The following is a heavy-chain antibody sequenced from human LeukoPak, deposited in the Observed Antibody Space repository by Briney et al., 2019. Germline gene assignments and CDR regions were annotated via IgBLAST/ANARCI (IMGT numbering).Heavy chain of an antibody. Sequence: GGSLRLSCAVSGFTFSSYSMNRVRQAPGKGLEWVSYINSGSNTIYYADSVKGRFTISRDNAKNSLYLQMNSLRDEDTAVYYCARGKIGSREYYFDYWGQGTLVTVSS. CDR2: INSGSNTI. CDR1: GFTFSSYS. CDR3: ARGKIGSREYYFDY. J-gene: IGHJ4*02. D-gene: IGHD3-10*01. V-gene: IGHV3-48*02.